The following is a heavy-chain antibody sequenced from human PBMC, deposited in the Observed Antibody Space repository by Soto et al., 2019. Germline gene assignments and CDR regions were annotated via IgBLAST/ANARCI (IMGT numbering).Heavy chain of an antibody. V-gene: IGHV4-34*01. Sequence: PSETLSLTCAVYGGSFSCYYWSWIRQPPGKGLEWIGEINHSGSTNYNPSLKSRVTISVDTSKNQFSLKLSSVTAADTAVYYCARVPYYYDSCPGGYFDYWGQGTLVTVSS. J-gene: IGHJ4*02. CDR2: INHSGST. D-gene: IGHD3-22*01. CDR3: ARVPYYYDSCPGGYFDY. CDR1: GGSFSCYY.